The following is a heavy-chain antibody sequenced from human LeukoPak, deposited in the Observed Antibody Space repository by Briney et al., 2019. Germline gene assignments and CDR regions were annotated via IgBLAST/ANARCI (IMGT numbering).Heavy chain of an antibody. CDR3: AKDPYSSGWYRFGY. CDR1: GFTFSNYG. J-gene: IGHJ4*02. CDR2: ISGSGGST. Sequence: PGGSLRLSCAGSGFTFSNYGMSWVRQAPGKGLEWVSAISGSGGSTYYVDSVKGRFTISRDNSKNTLYLQMNSLRAEDTAVYYCAKDPYSSGWYRFGYWGQGTLVTVSS. D-gene: IGHD6-19*01. V-gene: IGHV3-23*01.